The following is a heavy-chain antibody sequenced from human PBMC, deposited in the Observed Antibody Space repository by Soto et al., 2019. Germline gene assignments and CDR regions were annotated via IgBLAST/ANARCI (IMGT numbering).Heavy chain of an antibody. V-gene: IGHV4-39*01. CDR2: VYYSGRT. Sequence: SETLSLTCSVSGAPISSISYYWGWIRQPPGKGLEWIGSVYYSGRTYDNPSLKSRVTMSVDTSKNQYSLKLNSVSAADTAVYYFLKSEYGGYDERSFHTWGYCTMVSV. CDR3: LKSEYGGYDERSFHT. D-gene: IGHD5-12*01. J-gene: IGHJ3*02. CDR1: GAPISSISYY.